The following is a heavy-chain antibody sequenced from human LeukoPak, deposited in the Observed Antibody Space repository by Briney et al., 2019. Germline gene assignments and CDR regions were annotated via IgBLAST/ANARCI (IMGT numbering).Heavy chain of an antibody. J-gene: IGHJ3*02. V-gene: IGHV1-18*01. CDR1: GYTFTRYG. Sequence: ASVKVSCKTSGYTFTRYGISWVRQVPGQGLEWMGWISTYDGTTKYGQKFQGRVTMTRDTSISTAYMELSRLRSDDTAVYYCAGAQGGVAVYAFDIWGQGTMVTVSS. D-gene: IGHD6-19*01. CDR3: AGAQGGVAVYAFDI. CDR2: ISTYDGTT.